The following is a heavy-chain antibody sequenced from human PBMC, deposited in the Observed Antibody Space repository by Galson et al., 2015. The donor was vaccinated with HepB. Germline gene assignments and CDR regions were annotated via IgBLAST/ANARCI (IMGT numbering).Heavy chain of an antibody. CDR1: GFTFSTYA. Sequence: CAASGFTFSTYAITWVRQAPGQGLQWVSVISGSGATTFYADSVKGRFIIYRDNSKNTVYLQMNSLRADDTAIYYCAKEPPYCGGDCYSVSDVWGQGTLVTVSS. J-gene: IGHJ4*02. D-gene: IGHD2-21*02. V-gene: IGHV3-23*01. CDR3: AKEPPYCGGDCYSVSDV. CDR2: ISGSGATT.